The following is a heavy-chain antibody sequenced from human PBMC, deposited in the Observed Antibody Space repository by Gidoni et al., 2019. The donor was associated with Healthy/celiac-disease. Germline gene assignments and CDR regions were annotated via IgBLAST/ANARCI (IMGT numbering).Heavy chain of an antibody. J-gene: IGHJ6*02. Sequence: QMQLVQSGPEVKKPGTSVKVSCKASGFTFTSSAVQWVRQARGQRLEWIGWIVVGSGNTNYAQKFQERVTITRDMSTSTAYMELSSLRSEDTAVYYCAADTEVVGGYYYYYYGMDVWGQGTTVTVSS. CDR3: AADTEVVGGYYYYYYGMDV. CDR1: GFTFTSSA. V-gene: IGHV1-58*01. D-gene: IGHD2-2*01. CDR2: IVVGSGNT.